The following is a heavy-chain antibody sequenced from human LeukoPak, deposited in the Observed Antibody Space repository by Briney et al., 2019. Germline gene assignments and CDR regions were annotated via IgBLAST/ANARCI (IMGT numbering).Heavy chain of an antibody. Sequence: QSGGSLRLSCAASGFTFSSYVMHWVRQAPGKGLEWVAIISYDGSNEYYADSVKGRFTISRDNSKNTLYLQMNSLRAEDTAVYYCARRAGGYSHPYDYWGQGTLVTVSS. CDR2: ISYDGSNE. CDR3: ARRAGGYSHPYDY. D-gene: IGHD4-23*01. CDR1: GFTFSSYV. V-gene: IGHV3-30*04. J-gene: IGHJ4*02.